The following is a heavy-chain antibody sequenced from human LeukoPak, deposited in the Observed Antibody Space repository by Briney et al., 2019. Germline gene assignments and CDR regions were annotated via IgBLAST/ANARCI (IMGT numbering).Heavy chain of an antibody. CDR1: GGSFMGDY. CDR3: SKGGPHAVTTYRWFDP. D-gene: IGHD4-17*01. Sequence: SETLSLTCAVYGGSFMGDYWSWLRQPPGKGLEWIGEINHSGSTNYNPSLKSRVTISVDTSKNQFSLRVSSVTAADTAVYYCSKGGPHAVTTYRWFDPWGQGTLVTVSS. J-gene: IGHJ5*02. V-gene: IGHV4-34*01. CDR2: INHSGST.